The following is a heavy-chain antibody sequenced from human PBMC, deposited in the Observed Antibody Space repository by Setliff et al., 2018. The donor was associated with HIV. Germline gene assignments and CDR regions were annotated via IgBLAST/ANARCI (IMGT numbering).Heavy chain of an antibody. CDR3: ARDQRPFGFNF. CDR1: GYSFSTYG. V-gene: IGHV3-7*03. D-gene: IGHD3-10*01. Sequence: QSGGSLRLSCIVSGYSFSTYGISWVRQAPGMGPEWVANMKGDGTETSYADSVRGRFTISRDNAKNSAYLQMNSLRAEDTAVYYCARDQRPFGFNFWGQGTMVTVSS. CDR2: MKGDGTET. J-gene: IGHJ3*01.